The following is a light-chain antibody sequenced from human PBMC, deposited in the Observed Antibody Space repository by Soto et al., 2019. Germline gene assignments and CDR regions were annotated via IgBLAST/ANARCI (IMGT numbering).Light chain of an antibody. V-gene: IGKV3-15*01. CDR1: PSVSSN. CDR3: QQYNYWPET. CDR2: GAS. J-gene: IGKJ1*01. Sequence: EIRMKPSPAALSVYKGERATLSCRASPSVSSNLAWYQQKPGQAPRLLIYGASTRATGIPARFSGSGSGTEFTLTISILQSEDFAVYCCQQYNYWPETFGQGTKVDIK.